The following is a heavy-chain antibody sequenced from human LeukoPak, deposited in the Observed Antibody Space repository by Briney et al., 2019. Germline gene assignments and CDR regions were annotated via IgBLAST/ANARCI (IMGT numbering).Heavy chain of an antibody. CDR1: GYSISSGYY. D-gene: IGHD3-10*01. J-gene: IGHJ6*03. CDR3: ARVTMVRGVIIASYYYYYYMDV. V-gene: IGHV4-38-2*02. CDR2: IFHSGST. Sequence: SGTLSLTCTVSGYSISSGYYWGWIRQPPGKGLEWIGTIFHSGSTYSNPSLKSRVTISVDTSKNQFSLNLSSVTAADTAVYYCARVTMVRGVIIASYYYYYYMDVWGKGTTVTVSS.